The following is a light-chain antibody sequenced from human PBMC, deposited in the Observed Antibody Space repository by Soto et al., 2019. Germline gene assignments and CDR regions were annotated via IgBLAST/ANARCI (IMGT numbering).Light chain of an antibody. V-gene: IGLV1-40*01. CDR3: QSYDSSLSAPYV. J-gene: IGLJ1*01. CDR1: RSNIGAGYD. Sequence: QAVVTQPPSVSGAPGQRVTISCTGSRSNIGAGYDVHWYQRLPGTAPKLLIYDNTNRPSGVPDRFSGSKSGTSASLAITGLQAEDEADYYCQSYDSSLSAPYVFGTGTKVTVL. CDR2: DNT.